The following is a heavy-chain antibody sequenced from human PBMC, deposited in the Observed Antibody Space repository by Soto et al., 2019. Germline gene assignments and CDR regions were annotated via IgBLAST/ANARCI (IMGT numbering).Heavy chain of an antibody. V-gene: IGHV3-64*01. Sequence: EVQLAESGGGMVQPGGSLRLSCVASGFTFSSYDMHWVRQAPGKGLEYVSSISSNVGTTYYGNSVKGRFTISRDNSKNTLYLQMGSLRGEDMAVYYCVRRVSGNYDYGGKGTLVTVSS. CDR3: VRRVSGNYDY. CDR1: GFTFSSYD. D-gene: IGHD1-7*01. CDR2: ISSNVGTT. J-gene: IGHJ4*02.